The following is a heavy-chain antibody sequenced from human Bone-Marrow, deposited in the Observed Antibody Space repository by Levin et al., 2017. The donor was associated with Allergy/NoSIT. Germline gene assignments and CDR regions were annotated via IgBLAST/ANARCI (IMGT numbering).Heavy chain of an antibody. CDR1: GFTFSSYG. V-gene: IGHV3-30*18. CDR3: AKDLQHFLPVTTSHPVDY. J-gene: IGHJ4*02. CDR2: ISYDGSNK. D-gene: IGHD4-17*01. Sequence: LSLTCAASGFTFSSYGMHWVRQAPGKGLEWVAVISYDGSNKYYADSVKGRFTISRDNSKNTLYLQMNSLRAEDTAVYYCAKDLQHFLPVTTSHPVDYWGQGTLVTVSS.